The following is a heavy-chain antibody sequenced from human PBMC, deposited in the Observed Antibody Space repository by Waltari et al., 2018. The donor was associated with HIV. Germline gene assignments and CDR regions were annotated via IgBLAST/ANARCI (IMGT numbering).Heavy chain of an antibody. CDR2: ISGSGGST. V-gene: IGHV3-23*01. J-gene: IGHJ4*02. D-gene: IGHD1-26*01. Sequence: EVQLLESGGGLVQPGGSLRLSCAASGFTFSSYAMSWVRQAPGKGLEWVSAISGSGGSTYYAYSVKGRFTISRDNSKNTLDLQIDSLRAEDTAVHYCAKCLGGSYSFDYWGQGTLVTVSS. CDR3: AKCLGGSYSFDY. CDR1: GFTFSSYA.